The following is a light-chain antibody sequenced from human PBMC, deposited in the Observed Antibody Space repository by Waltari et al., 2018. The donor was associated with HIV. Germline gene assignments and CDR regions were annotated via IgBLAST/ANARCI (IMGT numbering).Light chain of an antibody. CDR2: GAS. J-gene: IGKJ1*01. V-gene: IGKV3-15*01. CDR1: QIVSRN. Sequence: IVXXQSPXTLSVXXGXXATXXXRASQIVSRNLAWYQQKPGQAPRLLIYGASTRATGIPARFSGSGSGTEFTLXISSLQSEDFVVXXCQQYNNWPPRSXXQGXKVEIK. CDR3: QQYNNWPPRS.